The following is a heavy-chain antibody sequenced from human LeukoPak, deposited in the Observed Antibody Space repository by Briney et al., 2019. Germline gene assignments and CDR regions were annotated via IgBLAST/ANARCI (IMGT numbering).Heavy chain of an antibody. Sequence: ASVKVSCKATGYTFSTFGITWVRQAPGQGLEWMGWISAYNGDTTYAQKVQGRVTMTTDTSTSTAYMELRSLRSDDTVVYYCARDRYSSGCSDPWGQGSLVTVSS. D-gene: IGHD6-19*01. CDR1: GYTFSTFG. V-gene: IGHV1-18*01. J-gene: IGHJ5*02. CDR3: ARDRYSSGCSDP. CDR2: ISAYNGDT.